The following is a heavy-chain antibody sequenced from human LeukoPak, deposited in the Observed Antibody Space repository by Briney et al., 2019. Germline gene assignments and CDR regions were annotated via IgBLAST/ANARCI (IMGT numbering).Heavy chain of an antibody. CDR3: AKADNWGSGYYFDY. V-gene: IGHV3-23*01. D-gene: IGHD7-27*01. Sequence: GGSPRLSCAASGFTFSSYAMGWVRQAPGKGLEWVSSILVGGSTYYADSVKGRFTISRDDSKNTLYLQMNSLRVDDTTLYYCAKADNWGSGYYFDYWGQGTLVTVSS. CDR1: GFTFSSYA. J-gene: IGHJ4*02. CDR2: ILVGGST.